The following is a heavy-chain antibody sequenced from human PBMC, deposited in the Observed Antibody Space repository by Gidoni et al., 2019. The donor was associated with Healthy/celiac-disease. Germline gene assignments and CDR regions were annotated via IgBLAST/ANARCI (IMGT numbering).Heavy chain of an antibody. V-gene: IGHV3-15*01. Sequence: EGQVWRSGWGWVKSGGYLRRSCAASAFPFRKGWMSWVRQAPGMGLEWVGRINSKTDGGTTDYAAPVKGRFTIARDDSKNTLYLQMNRLKTEATAVYYCTTQDRNYSYYYGMDVWGQGTTVTVSS. CDR2: INSKTDGGTT. J-gene: IGHJ6*02. CDR3: TTQDRNYSYYYGMDV. CDR1: AFPFRKGW.